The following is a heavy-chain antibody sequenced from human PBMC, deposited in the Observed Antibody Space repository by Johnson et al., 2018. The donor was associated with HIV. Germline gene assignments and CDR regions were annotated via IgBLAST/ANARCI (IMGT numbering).Heavy chain of an antibody. J-gene: IGHJ3*02. V-gene: IGHV3-15*01. CDR2: IKSKTDGGTT. CDR3: TTDCRYSDSSGYYYWLGRGAFDI. D-gene: IGHD3-22*01. CDR1: GFTFSNAW. Sequence: MQLVESGGGLVKPGGSLRLPCAASGFTFSNAWMSWVRQAPGKGLEWVGRIKSKTDGGTTDYAAPVKGRFTISRDDSKNTLYVQMNSLKTEDTAVYYCTTDCRYSDSSGYYYWLGRGAFDIWGQGTMVTVSS.